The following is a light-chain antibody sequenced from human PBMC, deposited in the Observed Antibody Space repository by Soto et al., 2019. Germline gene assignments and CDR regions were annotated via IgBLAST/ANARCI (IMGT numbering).Light chain of an antibody. J-gene: IGLJ2*01. CDR1: SSDVGGYNY. V-gene: IGLV2-8*01. CDR3: SSYAGRNNLV. Sequence: QSALTQPPSASGSPGQSVTISFTGTSSDVGGYNYFSWYQQHPGKAPKLMIYEVTKRPSGVPDRFSGSKSGNTASLTVSGLQAEDEAYYYCSSYAGRNNLVFGGGTKLTVL. CDR2: EVT.